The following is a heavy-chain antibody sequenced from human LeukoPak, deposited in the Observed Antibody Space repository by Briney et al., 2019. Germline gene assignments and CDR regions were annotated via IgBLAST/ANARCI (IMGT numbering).Heavy chain of an antibody. CDR2: IIPIFGTA. D-gene: IGHD6-13*01. V-gene: IGHV1-69*13. J-gene: IGHJ6*02. CDR3: ARDEGIAAAGPLVDYYYYGMDV. Sequence: GASVKVSCKASGGTFSSYAISWVRQAPGQGLEWMGGIIPIFGTANYAQKFQGRVTITADESTSTAYMELSSLRSKDTAVYYCARDEGIAAAGPLVDYYYYGMDVWGQGTTVTVSS. CDR1: GGTFSSYA.